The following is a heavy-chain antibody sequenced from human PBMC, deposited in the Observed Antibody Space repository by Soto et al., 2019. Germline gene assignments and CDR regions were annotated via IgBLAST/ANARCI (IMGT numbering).Heavy chain of an antibody. J-gene: IGHJ6*02. CDR3: ARRQLSPGYYYGMDV. Sequence: GESLKICCKCSGSSFTSYMISGGRHMRGKGLEWMGRIDPSDSNTNYSPSFQGHVTISADKSISTAYLQWSSLKASDTAMYYCARRQLSPGYYYGMDVWGQGTTVTVSS. CDR1: GSSFTSYM. CDR2: IDPSDSNT. V-gene: IGHV5-10-1*01. D-gene: IGHD6-6*01.